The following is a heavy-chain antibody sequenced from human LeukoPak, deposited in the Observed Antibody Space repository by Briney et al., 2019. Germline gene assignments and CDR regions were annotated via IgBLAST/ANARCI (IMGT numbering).Heavy chain of an antibody. J-gene: IGHJ5*02. V-gene: IGHV1-18*01. CDR2: ISAYNGNT. D-gene: IGHD4-11*01. Sequence: ASVKVSCKTSGYSFTDYYMHWVRQAPGQGLEWMGWISAYNGNTNYAQKLQGRVTMTTDTSTSTAYMELRSLRSDDTAVYYCARDGTAMTTVSWFDPWGQGTLVTVSS. CDR1: GYSFTDYY. CDR3: ARDGTAMTTVSWFDP.